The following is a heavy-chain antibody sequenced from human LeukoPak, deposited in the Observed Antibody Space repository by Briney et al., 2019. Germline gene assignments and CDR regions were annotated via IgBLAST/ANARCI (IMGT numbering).Heavy chain of an antibody. J-gene: IGHJ4*02. D-gene: IGHD1-26*01. CDR3: ASSGSYRFDY. V-gene: IGHV3-48*02. CDR2: ITASGTAM. CDR1: GFTVSSTY. Sequence: GGSLRLSCAASGFTVSSTYMSWVRQTPGKGLEWVSHITASGTAMFYADSVKGRFTISRDNAKNSLYLQMNSLRDEDTAVYYCASSGSYRFDYWGQGTLVTVSS.